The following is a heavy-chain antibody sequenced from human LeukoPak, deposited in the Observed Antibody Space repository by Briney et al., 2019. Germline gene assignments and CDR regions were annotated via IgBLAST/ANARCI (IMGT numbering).Heavy chain of an antibody. V-gene: IGHV4-59*02. CDR1: GGSVSNYY. Sequence: SETLSLTCSVSGGSVSNYYWSWIRQPPGKGLEWIGYIYYSGSTYYNPSLKSRVTISVDTSKNQFSLKLSSVTAADTAVYYCARGEAMMATTFDYWGQGTLVTVSS. CDR2: IYYSGST. CDR3: ARGEAMMATTFDY. D-gene: IGHD5-24*01. J-gene: IGHJ4*02.